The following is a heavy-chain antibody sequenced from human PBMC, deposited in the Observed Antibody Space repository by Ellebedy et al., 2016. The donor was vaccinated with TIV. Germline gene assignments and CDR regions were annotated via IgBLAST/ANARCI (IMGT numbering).Heavy chain of an antibody. CDR1: GYIVTNHA. CDR3: ARAAQPNCSGGSCYRIDY. D-gene: IGHD2-15*01. V-gene: IGHV1-3*01. Sequence: AASVKVSCKASGYIVTNHAIHWVRQAPGQSFEWMGWIYPANGDTKYSQQFQGRVTFTSDTSASTAYMELSSLRSEDTAVYYCARAAQPNCSGGSCYRIDYWGQGTLVTVSS. CDR2: IYPANGDT. J-gene: IGHJ4*02.